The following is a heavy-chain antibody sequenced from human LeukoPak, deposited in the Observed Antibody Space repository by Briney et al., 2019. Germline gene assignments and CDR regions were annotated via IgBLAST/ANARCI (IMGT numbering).Heavy chain of an antibody. CDR3: ARRRDFIDY. J-gene: IGHJ4*02. CDR2: SSSSGSTI. Sequence: AEGSLRLSCAASGFTLSDYYMSWFRLAPGKGLEWVSYSSSSGSTIYYADSVKGRFAISRDNAKNSLYLRMNSLRAEDTAVYYCARRRDFIDYWGQGTLVTVSS. CDR1: GFTLSDYY. V-gene: IGHV3-11*01. D-gene: IGHD3/OR15-3a*01.